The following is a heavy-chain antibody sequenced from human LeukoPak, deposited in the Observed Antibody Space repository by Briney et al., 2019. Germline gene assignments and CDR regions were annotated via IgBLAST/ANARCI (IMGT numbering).Heavy chain of an antibody. CDR1: GGSVNSGPYS. CDR3: AREAAAGTYYFDY. Sequence: SETLSLTCAVSGGSVNSGPYSWSWIRQPPGKGLEWVGYIYQTGTTYYNPSLKSRVTISVDTSKNQFSLKLSSVTAADTAVYYCAREAAAGTYYFDYWGQGTLVTVSS. D-gene: IGHD6-13*01. V-gene: IGHV4-30-2*02. J-gene: IGHJ4*02. CDR2: IYQTGTT.